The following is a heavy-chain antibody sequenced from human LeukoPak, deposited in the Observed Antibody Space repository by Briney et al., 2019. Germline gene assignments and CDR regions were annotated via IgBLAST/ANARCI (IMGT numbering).Heavy chain of an antibody. V-gene: IGHV3-30-3*01. CDR3: AKDYDTSGYYYNYYYGMDV. CDR1: GFIFSNYP. J-gene: IGHJ6*02. D-gene: IGHD3-22*01. CDR2: ISYGGSNK. Sequence: PGKSLRLSCAVSGFIFSNYPMHWVRQAPGKGLEWVAAISYGGSNKYYADSVKGRFTISRDNSKNTLYVQMNSLRAEDTAVYYCAKDYDTSGYYYNYYYGMDVWGQGTTVTVSS.